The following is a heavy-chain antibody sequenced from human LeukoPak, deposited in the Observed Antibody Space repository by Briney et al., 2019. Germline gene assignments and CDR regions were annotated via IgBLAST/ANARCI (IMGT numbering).Heavy chain of an antibody. CDR3: ARNRSRYSSTYFDY. V-gene: IGHV3-74*01. CDR1: GFTFSRYW. D-gene: IGHD6-13*01. J-gene: IGHJ4*02. Sequence: GRSLRLSCAASGFTFSRYWKHWVRHTPGKGLMWVSRISCDGSSTNYAESVKGRFTIYRDNAKNTLYLQVISLRAEDTAVYYCARNRSRYSSTYFDYWGQGTLVTVSS. CDR2: ISCDGSST.